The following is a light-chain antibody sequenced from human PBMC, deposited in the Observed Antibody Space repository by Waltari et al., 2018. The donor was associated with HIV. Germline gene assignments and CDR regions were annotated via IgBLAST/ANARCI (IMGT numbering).Light chain of an antibody. CDR2: AAS. CDR1: QGISNY. J-gene: IGKJ3*01. Sequence: DIQMTQFPSSLSASVGDRVTITCRASQGISNYLAWSQQQPGKVPKLLISAASALQSGVPSRLSGSGSGTDFTLTISSLQPEDVATYYCQKYNSPPFTFGPGTKVDIK. CDR3: QKYNSPPFT. V-gene: IGKV1-27*01.